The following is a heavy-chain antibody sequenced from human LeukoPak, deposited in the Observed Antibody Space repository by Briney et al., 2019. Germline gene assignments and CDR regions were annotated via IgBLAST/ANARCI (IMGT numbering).Heavy chain of an antibody. Sequence: GSLRLSCAASGFTFSTYWMHWVRQAPGKGLVWVSRINSDGSTTTYADSVKGRFTISRDNAKNTLYLQMNSLRAEDTAVYYCARPNYCDTSGYYFWGQGTLVTVSS. CDR2: INSDGSTT. CDR1: GFTFSTYW. V-gene: IGHV3-74*01. J-gene: IGHJ4*02. D-gene: IGHD3-22*01. CDR3: ARPNYCDTSGYYF.